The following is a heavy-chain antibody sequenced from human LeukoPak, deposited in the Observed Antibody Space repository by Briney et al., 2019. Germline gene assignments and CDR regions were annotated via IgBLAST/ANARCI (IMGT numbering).Heavy chain of an antibody. Sequence: GGSLRLSCVASGFTFSNYWMHWVRQAPGKGLAWVSRINSDGSSTTYADSVKGRFTISRDNAKNTLHLQMNSLRVEDTAVYCCVRGYTIGPGGYWGQGTLVTVSS. CDR2: INSDGSST. D-gene: IGHD3-16*02. V-gene: IGHV3-74*03. J-gene: IGHJ4*02. CDR3: VRGYTIGPGGY. CDR1: GFTFSNYW.